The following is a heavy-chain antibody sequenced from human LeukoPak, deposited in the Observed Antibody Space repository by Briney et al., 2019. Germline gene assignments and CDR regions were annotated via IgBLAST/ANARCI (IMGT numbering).Heavy chain of an antibody. CDR2: ISPIFGTA. V-gene: IGHV1-69*13. CDR3: AKVGYYYYYMDV. J-gene: IGHJ6*03. D-gene: IGHD3-10*01. CDR1: GGTFSSYA. Sequence: SVKVSCKASGGTFSSYAISWVRQAPGQGLEWMGGISPIFGTANYAQKFQGRVTITADESTSTAYMELSSLRSEDTAVYYCAKVGYYYYYMDVWGKGTTVTVSS.